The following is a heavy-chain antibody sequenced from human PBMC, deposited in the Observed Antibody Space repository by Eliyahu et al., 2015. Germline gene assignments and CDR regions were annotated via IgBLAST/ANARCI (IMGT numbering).Heavy chain of an antibody. V-gene: IGHV1-2*02. CDR1: GYXFTGYY. J-gene: IGHJ5*02. CDR2: INPNSGGT. Sequence: QVQLVQSGAEVKKPGASVKVSCKASGYXFTGYYMHWVRQAPGQGLEWMGWINPNSGGTNYAQKFQGRVTMTRDTSISTAYMELSRLRSDDTAVYYCASLAISHRVRSLRFDPWGQGTLVTVSS. CDR3: ASLAISHRVRSLRFDP. D-gene: IGHD2-21*01.